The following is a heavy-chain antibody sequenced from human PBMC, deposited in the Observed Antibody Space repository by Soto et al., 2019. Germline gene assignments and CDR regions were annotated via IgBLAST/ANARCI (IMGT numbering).Heavy chain of an antibody. CDR3: ARNMVRGVPDYFDY. J-gene: IGHJ4*02. Sequence: GSGPTLVNPTQTLTLTCTFSGFSLSTSGMCVSWIRQPPGKALEWLARIDWDDDKYYSTSLKTRLTISKDTSKNQVVLTMTNMDPVDTATYYCARNMVRGVPDYFDYWGQGTLVTVSS. D-gene: IGHD3-10*01. CDR2: IDWDDDK. CDR1: GFSLSTSGMC. V-gene: IGHV2-70*11.